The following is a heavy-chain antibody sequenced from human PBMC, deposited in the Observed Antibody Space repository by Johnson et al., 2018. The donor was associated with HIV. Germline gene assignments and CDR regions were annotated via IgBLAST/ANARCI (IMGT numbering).Heavy chain of an antibody. Sequence: VQLVESAGGLVQPGGSLRLSCAVSGFSVSTNYINWVRQAPGTGPELVSVTYSGGTTSYGDPVTGTYSISRDNYNNTVYLQMNSRGAEDTAVYFCARDPLVGTVTVGAFDIWGQGTMVSVSS. V-gene: IGHV3-66*01. CDR2: TYSGGTT. J-gene: IGHJ3*02. CDR3: ARDPLVGTVTVGAFDI. CDR1: GFSVSTNY. D-gene: IGHD1-26*01.